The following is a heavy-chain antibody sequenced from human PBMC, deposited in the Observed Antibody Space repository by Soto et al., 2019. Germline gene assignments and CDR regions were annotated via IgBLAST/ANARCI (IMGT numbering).Heavy chain of an antibody. Sequence: QVQLVESGGGVVQPGRSLRLSCAASGFTFSSYGMHWVRQAPGKGLEWVAVIWYDGSNKYYADSVKGRFTISRDNSKNTLYLQMNSLRAEDTAVYYCARECSGYPNPDGQFDPWGQGTLVTVSS. CDR3: ARECSGYPNPDGQFDP. J-gene: IGHJ5*02. CDR1: GFTFSSYG. D-gene: IGHD5-12*01. CDR2: IWYDGSNK. V-gene: IGHV3-33*01.